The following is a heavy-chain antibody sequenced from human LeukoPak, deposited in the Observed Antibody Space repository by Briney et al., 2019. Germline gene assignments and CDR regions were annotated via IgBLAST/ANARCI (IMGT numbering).Heavy chain of an antibody. CDR3: ARGVTYYYYYMDV. J-gene: IGHJ6*03. Sequence: ASVKVSCKASGGTFSSYAISWVRQAPGQGLEWMGWMNPNSGNTGYAQKFQGRVTITRNTSISTAYMELSSLRSEDTAVYYCARGVTYYYYYMDVWGKGTTVTVSS. CDR1: GGTFSSYA. D-gene: IGHD2-21*02. CDR2: MNPNSGNT. V-gene: IGHV1-8*03.